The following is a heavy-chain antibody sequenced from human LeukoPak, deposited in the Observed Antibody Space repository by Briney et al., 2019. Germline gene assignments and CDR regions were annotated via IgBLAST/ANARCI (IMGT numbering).Heavy chain of an antibody. J-gene: IGHJ6*03. D-gene: IGHD3-3*01. V-gene: IGHV3-74*01. CDR2: MNTDGSGT. Sequence: GGSLRLSCAASGFTSSDYWMHWVRQVPGRGPAWVSRMNTDGSGTNYADSVKGRFTMSRDNAKNMVYLQMNSLRGEDTAVYYCARGDFWSGTDYTFYYYTDVWGKGTTVTVSS. CDR1: GFTSSDYW. CDR3: ARGDFWSGTDYTFYYYTDV.